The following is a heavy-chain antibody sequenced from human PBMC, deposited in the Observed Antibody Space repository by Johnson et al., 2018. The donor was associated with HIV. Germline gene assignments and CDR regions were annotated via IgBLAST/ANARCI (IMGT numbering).Heavy chain of an antibody. CDR3: AKSDSGYDAFDI. J-gene: IGHJ3*02. CDR2: TRYDGSNK. Sequence: QVKLVESGGGMVQPGGSLRLSCAASGLTFSGSGMHWVRQAPGKGLEWVAFTRYDGSNKHYVDSVKGRFTISRDNSKNTLYLQMNSLLPEDTAVYYCAKSDSGYDAFDIWGQGTMVTVS. D-gene: IGHD5-12*01. V-gene: IGHV3-30*02. CDR1: GLTFSGSG.